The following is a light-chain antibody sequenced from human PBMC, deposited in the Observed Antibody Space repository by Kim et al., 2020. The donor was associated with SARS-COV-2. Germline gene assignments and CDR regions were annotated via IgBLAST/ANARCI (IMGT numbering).Light chain of an antibody. CDR3: QQYTNWPPQYT. J-gene: IGKJ2*01. CDR1: QSVRNN. V-gene: IGKV3-15*01. Sequence: EIVMTQSPATLSVSPGERATLSCRASQSVRNNLAWYQQKPSQSPRLIIYAASTRATGVPARFSGSGSGTEFTLTISSLQSEDFAVYYCQQYTNWPPQYTFGQGTKLAI. CDR2: AAS.